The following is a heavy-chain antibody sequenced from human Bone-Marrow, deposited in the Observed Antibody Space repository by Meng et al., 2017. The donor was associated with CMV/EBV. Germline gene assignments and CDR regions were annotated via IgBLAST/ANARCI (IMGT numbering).Heavy chain of an antibody. Sequence: GGSLRLSCAASGFTFSSYSMNWVRQAPGKGLEWVSSISSSSSYIYYADSVKGRFTISRDNAGNSLYLQMNSLRAEDTGVYYCVRDAESRRWIDYYGWFDPWGQGTLVTV. CDR1: GFTFSSYS. V-gene: IGHV3-21*01. J-gene: IGHJ5*02. D-gene: IGHD3-3*01. CDR3: VRDAESRRWIDYYGWFDP. CDR2: ISSSSSYI.